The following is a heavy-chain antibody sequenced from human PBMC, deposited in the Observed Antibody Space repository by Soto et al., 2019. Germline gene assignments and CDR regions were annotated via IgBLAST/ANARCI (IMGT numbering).Heavy chain of an antibody. CDR1: GGSFSGYY. D-gene: IGHD7-27*01. CDR2: INHSGST. J-gene: IGHJ4*02. Sequence: QVQLQQWGAGLLKPSETLSLTCAVYGGSFSGYYWSWIRQPPGKGLEWIGEINHSGSTNYNPSLQSRVTISVATSKNQFSLKLSSVTAADTAVYYCASPRGNWGYWGQGTLVTVSS. V-gene: IGHV4-34*01. CDR3: ASPRGNWGY.